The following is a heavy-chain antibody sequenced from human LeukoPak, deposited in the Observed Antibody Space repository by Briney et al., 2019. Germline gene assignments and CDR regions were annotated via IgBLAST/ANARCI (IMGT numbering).Heavy chain of an antibody. CDR2: IYYSGST. J-gene: IGHJ5*02. Sequence: PSETLSLTCTVSGGSISSYCWSWIRQPPGKGLEWIGYIYYSGSTNYNPSLKSRVTISVDTSKNQFSLKLSSVTAADTAVYYCARGQLGYCSSTSCANWFDPWGQGTPVTVSS. V-gene: IGHV4-59*01. CDR3: ARGQLGYCSSTSCANWFDP. CDR1: GGSISSYC. D-gene: IGHD2-2*01.